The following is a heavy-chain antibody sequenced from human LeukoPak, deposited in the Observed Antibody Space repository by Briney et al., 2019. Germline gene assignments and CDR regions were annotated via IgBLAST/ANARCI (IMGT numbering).Heavy chain of an antibody. CDR1: GFTFSSNA. J-gene: IGHJ3*02. Sequence: PGGSLRLSCAASGFTFSSNAMSWVRQAPGKGLEWVSGISDSGGSTYYADSVKGRFTISRDNSKNLLYLQMSSLRAEDTAVYYCARGLAVAGASDIWGQGTMVTVSS. D-gene: IGHD6-19*01. CDR3: ARGLAVAGASDI. CDR2: ISDSGGST. V-gene: IGHV3-23*01.